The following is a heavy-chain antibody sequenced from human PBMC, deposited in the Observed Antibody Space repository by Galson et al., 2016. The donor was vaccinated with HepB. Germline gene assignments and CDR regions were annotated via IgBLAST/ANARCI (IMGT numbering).Heavy chain of an antibody. J-gene: IGHJ4*02. D-gene: IGHD5-24*01. Sequence: ETLSLTCSVSDVSLSIRSYYWGWIRQPPGKGLGWIGSMFYSGSAHYNPSLKSRVTMSVDTSKNRFSLKLNSMTAADTAVYFCARAGHEIATLLEPPFDSWGQGALVTVSS. V-gene: IGHV4-39*01. CDR3: ARAGHEIATLLEPPFDS. CDR1: DVSLSIRSYY. CDR2: MFYSGSA.